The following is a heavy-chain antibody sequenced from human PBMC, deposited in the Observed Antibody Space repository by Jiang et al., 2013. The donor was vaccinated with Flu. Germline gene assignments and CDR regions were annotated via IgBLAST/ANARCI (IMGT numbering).Heavy chain of an antibody. V-gene: IGHV7-4-1*02. CDR3: ARVQVLAGSSGWQVSEYFQH. CDR1: GYTFTSYA. Sequence: LKKPGASVKVSCKASGYTFTSYAMNWVRQAPGQGLEWMGWINTNTGNPTYAQGFTGRFVFSLDTSVSTAYLQISSLKAEDTAVYYCARVQVLAGSSGWQVSEYFQHWGQGTLVTVSS. J-gene: IGHJ1*01. CDR2: INTNTGNP. D-gene: IGHD6-19*01.